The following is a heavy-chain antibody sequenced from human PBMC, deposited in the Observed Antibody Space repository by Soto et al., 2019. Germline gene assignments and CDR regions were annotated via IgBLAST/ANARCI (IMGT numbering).Heavy chain of an antibody. D-gene: IGHD2-2*01. V-gene: IGHV4-61*01. CDR3: ARALIVLVPAAMHYYYGMDV. CDR2: IYYSGST. CDR1: GGSVSSGSYY. J-gene: IGHJ6*02. Sequence: QVQLQESGPGLVKPSETLSLTCTVSGGSVSSGSYYWSWIRQPPGKGLEWIGYIYYSGSTNYNPSLKSRVTISVDTSKNQFSQKLSSVTAADTAVYYCARALIVLVPAAMHYYYGMDVWGQGTMVTVSS.